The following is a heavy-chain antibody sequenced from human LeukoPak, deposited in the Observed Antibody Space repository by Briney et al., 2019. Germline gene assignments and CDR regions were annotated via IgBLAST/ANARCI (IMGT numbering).Heavy chain of an antibody. D-gene: IGHD3-10*01. Sequence: SETLSLTCTVSGGSISSYYWSWIRQPAGKGLEWIGRIYTSGSTNYNPSLKSRVTMSVDTSKNQFSLKLSSVTAADTAVYYCGRAFTITRGYFNYWAREPRVTFS. CDR3: GRAFTITRGYFNY. CDR1: GGSISSYY. J-gene: IGHJ4*02. V-gene: IGHV4-4*07. CDR2: IYTSGST.